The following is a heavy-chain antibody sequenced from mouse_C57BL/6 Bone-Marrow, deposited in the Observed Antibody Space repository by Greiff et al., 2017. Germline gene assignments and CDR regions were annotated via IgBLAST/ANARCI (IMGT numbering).Heavy chain of an antibody. CDR2: IYPRDGST. V-gene: IGHV1-85*01. Sequence: QVQLKESGPELVKPGASVKLSCKASGYTFTSYDINWVKQRPGQGLEWIGWIYPRDGSTKYNEKFKGKATLTVDTSSSTAYMELHSLTSEDSAVYFCAREGWDYGSSFAWFAYWGQGTLVTVSA. D-gene: IGHD1-1*01. CDR1: GYTFTSYD. J-gene: IGHJ3*01. CDR3: AREGWDYGSSFAWFAY.